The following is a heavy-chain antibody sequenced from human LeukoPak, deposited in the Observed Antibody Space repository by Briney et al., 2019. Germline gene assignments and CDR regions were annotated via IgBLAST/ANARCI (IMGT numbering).Heavy chain of an antibody. CDR2: MYYDGTS. J-gene: IGHJ4*02. D-gene: IGHD3-10*01. CDR3: ARGRDNYGSGDS. V-gene: IGHV4-61*08. Sequence: MASETLSLTCTVSGGSVSSGGYYWNWIRQPPGKGLECLGYMYYDGTSNYNPSLKSRVTISIDSSKNQFSLRLSSVTAADTAVYYCARGRDNYGSGDSWGQGILVTVSS. CDR1: GGSVSSGGYY.